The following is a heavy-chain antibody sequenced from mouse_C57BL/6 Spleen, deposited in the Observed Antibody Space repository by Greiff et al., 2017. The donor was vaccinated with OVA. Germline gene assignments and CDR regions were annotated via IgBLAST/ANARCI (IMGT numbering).Heavy chain of an antibody. CDR3: ARGIYYDYGFDY. CDR2: INPSNGGT. D-gene: IGHD2-4*01. CDR1: GYTFTSYW. J-gene: IGHJ2*01. Sequence: VKLQQPGTELVKPGASVKLSCKASGYTFTSYWMHWVKQRPGQGLEWIGNINPSNGGTNYNEKFKSKATLTVDKSSSTAYMQLSSLTSEDSAVYYCARGIYYDYGFDYWGQGTTLTVSS. V-gene: IGHV1-53*01.